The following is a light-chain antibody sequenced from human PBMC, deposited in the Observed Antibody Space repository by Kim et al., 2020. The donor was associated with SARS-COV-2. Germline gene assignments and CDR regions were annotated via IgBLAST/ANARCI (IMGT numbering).Light chain of an antibody. Sequence: IQMTQSPSTLSASVGDRVTITCRATQSIDNWLAWYQQKPGKAPNLLIYQASSLQSGVPSRFSGSGSGTEFTLTISSLQPDDFATYYCQQYNTYPVTFGPGTKVDIK. CDR2: QAS. V-gene: IGKV1-5*03. J-gene: IGKJ1*01. CDR3: QQYNTYPVT. CDR1: QSIDNW.